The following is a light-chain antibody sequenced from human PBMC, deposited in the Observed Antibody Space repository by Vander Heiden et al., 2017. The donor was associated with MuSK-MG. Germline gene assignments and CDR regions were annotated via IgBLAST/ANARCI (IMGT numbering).Light chain of an antibody. J-gene: IGKJ4*01. V-gene: IGKV3D-20*01. CDR1: QSVSNDY. CDR2: DAS. CDR3: QQYVGSPPLT. Sequence: EIGLTQSPATLSLSPGERATLPCGASQSVSNDYLAWYQQKPGLAPRLLIYDASTRATGIPDRFSGSGSGTDFTLTISRLEPEDFAVYYCQQYVGSPPLTFGGGTKVEIK.